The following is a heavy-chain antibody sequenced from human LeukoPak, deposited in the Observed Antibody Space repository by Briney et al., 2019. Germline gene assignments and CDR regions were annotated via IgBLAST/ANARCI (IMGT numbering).Heavy chain of an antibody. CDR3: ARGVTVTTIYYYYYMDV. Sequence: SETLSLTCTGSGGSISSGSYYWRWIRQPAGKGLEWIARIYTSGCTNYNPSLKSRVTISVDTSKNQFSLKLSSVTAADTAVYYCARGVTVTTIYYYYYMDVWGKGTTVTVSS. J-gene: IGHJ6*03. D-gene: IGHD4-17*01. CDR1: GGSISSGSYY. V-gene: IGHV4-61*02. CDR2: IYTSGCT.